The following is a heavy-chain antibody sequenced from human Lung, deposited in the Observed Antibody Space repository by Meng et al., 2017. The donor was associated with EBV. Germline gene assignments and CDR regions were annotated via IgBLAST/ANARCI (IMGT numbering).Heavy chain of an antibody. CDR2: IYFGGSN. CDR1: GCSGSSGGFH. Sequence: VRPQRTMTTTCIVFGCSGSSGGFHWSWLRQRQGKGLEWIGYIYFGGSNYSNPSLRSRVAISIDTSKNQFTLKLTSGTAADTAVYFCARTNYGDYNWFNPWGQGTLVTVSS. CDR3: ARTNYGDYNWFNP. V-gene: IGHV4-31*03. J-gene: IGHJ5*02. D-gene: IGHD4-17*01.